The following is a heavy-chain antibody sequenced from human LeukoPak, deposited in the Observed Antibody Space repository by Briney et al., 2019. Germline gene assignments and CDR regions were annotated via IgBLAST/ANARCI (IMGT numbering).Heavy chain of an antibody. CDR3: ARDVSGSGYDPMDV. Sequence: ASVKVSCKASGYTFTSYAMNWVRQAPGQGLEWMGWINTNTENPTYAQGFTGRFVFSLDTSVSTAYLQISSLKAEDTTVYYCARDVSGSGYDPMDVWGQGTTVTVSS. V-gene: IGHV7-4-1*02. CDR1: GYTFTSYA. CDR2: INTNTENP. D-gene: IGHD5-12*01. J-gene: IGHJ6*02.